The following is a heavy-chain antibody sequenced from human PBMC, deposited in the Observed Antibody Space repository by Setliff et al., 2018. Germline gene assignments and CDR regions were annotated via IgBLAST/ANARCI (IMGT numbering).Heavy chain of an antibody. Sequence: HPGGSLRLSCAASGFTFSNYWIHWVRQVPGRGLVWVSRINSDGSTTNYADSVKGRFTTSRENAKNTLYLQLSNLRAEDTAVYYCARGGDGYNNGMDVWGQGTMVTVSS. CDR3: ARGGDGYNNGMDV. CDR2: INSDGSTT. D-gene: IGHD5-12*01. J-gene: IGHJ6*02. CDR1: GFTFSNYW. V-gene: IGHV3-74*01.